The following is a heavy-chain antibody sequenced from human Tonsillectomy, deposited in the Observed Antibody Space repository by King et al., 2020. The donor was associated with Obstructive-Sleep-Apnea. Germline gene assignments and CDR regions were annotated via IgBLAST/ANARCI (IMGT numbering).Heavy chain of an antibody. D-gene: IGHD3-3*01. J-gene: IGHJ4*02. V-gene: IGHV3-15*01. CDR3: TASVFWSGYYRGY. CDR2: IKRKTDGWTT. Sequence: QLVQSGGGLVKPGGSLRLSCAASVFTFSNVLMSWVLQAPGKVLELVCRIKRKTDGWTTDYAAPVKGRFTISRDDSKNTLYLQMNSLKTEDTAVYYCTASVFWSGYYRGYWGQGTLVTVSS. CDR1: VFTFSNVL.